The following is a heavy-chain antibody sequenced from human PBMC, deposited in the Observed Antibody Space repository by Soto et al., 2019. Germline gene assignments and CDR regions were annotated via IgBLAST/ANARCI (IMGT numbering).Heavy chain of an antibody. CDR1: GGSISSYY. D-gene: IGHD4-17*01. Sequence: SSETLSLTCTVSGGSISSYYWSWIRQPPGKGLEWIGYIYYSGSTNYNPSLKSRVTISVDTSKNQFSLKLSSVTAADTAVYYCATRSGDYVGWFDPWGQGTRVTVS. CDR2: IYYSGST. J-gene: IGHJ5*02. CDR3: ATRSGDYVGWFDP. V-gene: IGHV4-59*08.